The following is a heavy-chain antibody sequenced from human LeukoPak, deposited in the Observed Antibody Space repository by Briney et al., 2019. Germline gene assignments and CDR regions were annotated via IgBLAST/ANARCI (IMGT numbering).Heavy chain of an antibody. J-gene: IGHJ6*02. Sequence: SETLSLTCAVSGGSISSGGYSWSWIRQPPGKGLEWIGYIYHSGSTYYNPSLKSRVTISVDTSKNQFSLKLNSVTAADTAVYYCARQGAYYYYGMDVWGQGTTVTVSS. CDR1: GGSISSGGYS. CDR3: ARQGAYYYYGMDV. D-gene: IGHD4/OR15-4a*01. CDR2: IYHSGST. V-gene: IGHV4-30-2*01.